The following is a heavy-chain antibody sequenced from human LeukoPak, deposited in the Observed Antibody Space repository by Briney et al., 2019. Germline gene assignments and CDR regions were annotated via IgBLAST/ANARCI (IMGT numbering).Heavy chain of an antibody. CDR2: ISSNGGST. Sequence: GGSLRLSCAASGFTFSSYAMHWVRQAPGKGLEFVSAISSNGGSTYYANSVQGRFTISRDNSKNTLYLQMGSLKTGDMAVYFLAGPLYWGGGWPRGGGAFDYWGQGTLVTVSS. CDR1: GFTFSSYA. CDR3: AGPLYWGGGWPRGGGAFDY. J-gene: IGHJ4*02. D-gene: IGHD2-21*02. V-gene: IGHV3-64*01.